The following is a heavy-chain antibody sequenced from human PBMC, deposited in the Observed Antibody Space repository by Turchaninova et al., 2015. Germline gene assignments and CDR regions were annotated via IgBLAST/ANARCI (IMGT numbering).Heavy chain of an antibody. CDR1: GGPIRSSNW. Sequence: QVQLQESGPGLVNPSGTLSLTCAVPGGPIRSSNWWSWVRRAPTKGLEWIGEIYHSGSTHYNPSLKSRVTISVDKSKNQFSLNLSSVTAADTAVYYCARDLGGVGTIFEYWGQGTLVTVSS. D-gene: IGHD1-26*01. J-gene: IGHJ4*02. V-gene: IGHV4-4*02. CDR2: IYHSGST. CDR3: ARDLGGVGTIFEY.